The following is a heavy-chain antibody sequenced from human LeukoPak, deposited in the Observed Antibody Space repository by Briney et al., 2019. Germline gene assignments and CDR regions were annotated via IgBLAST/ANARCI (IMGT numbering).Heavy chain of an antibody. Sequence: ASVKVSCKVSGYTLTEISMHWVRQAPGKGLEWMGGFDPEDGETIYAQKFQGRVTMTEDTSTDTAYMELSSLRSEDTAVYYCATAKTSILGELSFCDYWGQGTLVTISS. CDR2: FDPEDGET. V-gene: IGHV1-24*01. J-gene: IGHJ4*02. CDR1: GYTLTEIS. CDR3: ATAKTSILGELSFCDY. D-gene: IGHD3-16*02.